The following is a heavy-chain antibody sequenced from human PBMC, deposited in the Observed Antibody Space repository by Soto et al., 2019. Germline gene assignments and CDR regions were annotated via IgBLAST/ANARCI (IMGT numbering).Heavy chain of an antibody. CDR3: ARGRGYSYGDAFDI. V-gene: IGHV1-8*02. CDR1: GYTFTSYD. J-gene: IGHJ3*02. D-gene: IGHD5-18*01. CDR2: MNPNSGNT. Sequence: QVQLVQSGAEVKKPGASVKVSCKASGYTFTSYDINWVRQATGQGLEWMGWMNPNSGNTGYAQKIQGRVTMTRNTSISTAYMERSSLRSEYTAVYYCARGRGYSYGDAFDIWGQGTMVTVSS.